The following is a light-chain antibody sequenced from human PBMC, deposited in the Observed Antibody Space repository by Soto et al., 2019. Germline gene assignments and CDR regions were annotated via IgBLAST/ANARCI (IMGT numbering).Light chain of an antibody. CDR3: LQHNNYPWT. Sequence: DIPMTQSPSAMSASVGDRVTITCRASQAISNYLVWFQLKPGKAPKRLIYAASSLQSGVPSRFSGSGSGTEFTLTIGSLQPEDFATYYCLQHNNYPWTFGQGTKVEVK. CDR2: AAS. J-gene: IGKJ1*01. CDR1: QAISNY. V-gene: IGKV1-17*03.